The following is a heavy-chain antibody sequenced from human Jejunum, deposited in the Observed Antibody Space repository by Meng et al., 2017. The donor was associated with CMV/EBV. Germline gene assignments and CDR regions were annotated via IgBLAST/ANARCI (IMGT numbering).Heavy chain of an antibody. CDR2: VSHSGST. V-gene: IGHV4-38-2*01. D-gene: IGHD6-13*01. CDR3: ARARSTTWYQNF. CDR1: SFSISRVYY. Sequence: VSSFSISRVYYWGWIRQAPGRGLGWIRSVSHSGSTYCNPSLRGRVTISVDPSENQFSLRLGSVTAADTTVYYCARARSTTWYQNFWGQGTLVTVSS. J-gene: IGHJ4*02.